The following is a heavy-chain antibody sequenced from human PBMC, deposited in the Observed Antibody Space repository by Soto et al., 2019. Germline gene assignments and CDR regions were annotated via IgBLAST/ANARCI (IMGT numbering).Heavy chain of an antibody. Sequence: QVQLVQSGAEVKNPGSSVRVSCKASGGTFSSYTLNWVRQAPGQGLEWMGRIIPILSMSTYAQKFQGRAPXTXAXXTTTAYMTLSSLRSDDTAIYYCARSYGSGSRPFDYWGQGTLVTVSS. V-gene: IGHV1-69*02. CDR3: ARSYGSGSRPFDY. CDR2: IIPILSMS. D-gene: IGHD3-10*01. J-gene: IGHJ4*02. CDR1: GGTFSSYT.